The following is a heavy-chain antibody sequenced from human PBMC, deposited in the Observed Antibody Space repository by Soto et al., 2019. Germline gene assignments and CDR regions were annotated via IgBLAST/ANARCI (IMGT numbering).Heavy chain of an antibody. J-gene: IGHJ6*02. CDR1: GYAFTGYY. V-gene: IGHV1-2*04. CDR3: ARQIGGGSFNSYYYYYGMDV. D-gene: IGHD2-15*01. CDR2: INPNSGGT. Sequence: GASVKVSCKASGYAFTGYYMHWGRQAPGQGLEWMGWINPNSGGTNYAQKFQGWVTMTRDTSISTAYMELSRLRSDDTAVYYCARQIGGGSFNSYYYYYGMDVWGQGTTVTVSS.